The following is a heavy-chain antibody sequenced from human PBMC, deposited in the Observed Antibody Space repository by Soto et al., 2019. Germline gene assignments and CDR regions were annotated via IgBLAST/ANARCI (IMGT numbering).Heavy chain of an antibody. CDR2: ISSSGSTI. J-gene: IGHJ5*02. CDR3: ARGNSSWYPLNWFDP. Sequence: GGSLRLSCAASGFTFSSYEMNWVRQAPGKGLEWVSYISSSGSTIYYADSVKGRFTISRDNAKNSLYLQMNSLRAEDTAVYYCARGNSSWYPLNWFDPWGQGTLVTVSS. D-gene: IGHD6-13*01. V-gene: IGHV3-48*03. CDR1: GFTFSSYE.